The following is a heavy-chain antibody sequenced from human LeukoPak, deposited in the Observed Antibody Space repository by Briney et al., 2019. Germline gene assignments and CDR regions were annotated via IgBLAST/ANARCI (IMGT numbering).Heavy chain of an antibody. V-gene: IGHV1-69*04. CDR3: AKGYCSGGSCYPGMDV. D-gene: IGHD2-15*01. Sequence: GASVKVPCKASGGTFSSYAISWVRQAPGQGLEWMGRIIPIFGIANYAQKFQGRVTITADKSTSTAYMELSSLRSEDTAVYYCAKGYCSGGSCYPGMDVWGQGTTVTVSS. J-gene: IGHJ6*02. CDR2: IIPIFGIA. CDR1: GGTFSSYA.